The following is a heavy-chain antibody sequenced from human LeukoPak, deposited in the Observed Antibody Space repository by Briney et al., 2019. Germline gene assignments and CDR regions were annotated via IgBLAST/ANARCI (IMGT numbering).Heavy chain of an antibody. J-gene: IGHJ6*03. CDR2: INSSGGST. V-gene: IGHV1-46*01. CDR3: ARGGFSKYYHHMDV. Sequence: ASVKVSCKASGYTFTSYYMHWVRQAPGQGLEWMGIINSSGGSTSYAQKFQGRVTITRDTSTSTVYMEMSSLRSEDTAVYYCARGGFSKYYHHMDVGGKGTTVTVSS. D-gene: IGHD4-11*01. CDR1: GYTFTSYY.